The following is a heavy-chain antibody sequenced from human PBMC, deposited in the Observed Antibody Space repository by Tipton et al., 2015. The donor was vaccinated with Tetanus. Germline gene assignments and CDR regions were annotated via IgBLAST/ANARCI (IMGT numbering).Heavy chain of an antibody. CDR3: ARGGPGSRWYFDL. CDR2: IYSSGSF. Sequence: TLSLTCTVSGGSISSYYWSWIRQPPGKGLEWIGYIYSSGSFNYNPSLRSRVTLSVDTSQKKFSLNLRSMTAADRALYYCARGGPGSRWYFDLWGRGTLVTVSS. J-gene: IGHJ2*01. V-gene: IGHV4-59*01. D-gene: IGHD6-25*01. CDR1: GGSISSYY.